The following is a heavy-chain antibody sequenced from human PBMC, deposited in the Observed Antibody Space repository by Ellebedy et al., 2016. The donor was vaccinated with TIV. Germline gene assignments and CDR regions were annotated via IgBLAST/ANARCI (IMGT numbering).Heavy chain of an antibody. V-gene: IGHV4-34*01. J-gene: IGHJ5*01. CDR2: INHGGHS. Sequence: SETLSLXXTFYGGSFRGYYWSWLRQPPGKGLEWIGEINHGGHSNYNPSLKSRFTMSVDTSKDQFSLKLSSVTAADTAVYYCARRLASGSSSPFDSWGQGTLVTVS. CDR1: GGSFRGYY. D-gene: IGHD3-10*01. CDR3: ARRLASGSSSPFDS.